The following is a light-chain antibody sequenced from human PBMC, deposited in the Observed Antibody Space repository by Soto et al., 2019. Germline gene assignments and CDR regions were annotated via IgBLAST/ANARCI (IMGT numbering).Light chain of an antibody. J-gene: IGLJ1*01. CDR3: SSYTRSTTLV. CDR1: SSDVGDYNY. V-gene: IGLV2-14*03. Sequence: QSALTQPASVSGSPGKSITISCTGTSSDVGDYNYVSWYQQHPAKAPKLIIYEVTNRPSGVSNRFSGSKSGNTASLTISGLQAEDEADYYCSSYTRSTTLVFGSGTKLTVL. CDR2: EVT.